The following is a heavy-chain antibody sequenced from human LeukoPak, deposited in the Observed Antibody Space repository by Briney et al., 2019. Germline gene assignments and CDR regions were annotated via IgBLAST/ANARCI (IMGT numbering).Heavy chain of an antibody. CDR2: IGASGEST. D-gene: IGHD2-15*01. CDR1: GFTFSVAA. V-gene: IGHV3-23*01. J-gene: IGHJ5*02. CDR3: ARDPTYCSGGSCYSDWFDP. Sequence: GGSLRLSCAASGFTFSVAAMTWVRQAPGKGLEWVSLIGASGESTYYADSVKGRFTISRDNAKNTLYLQMNSLRAEDTAVYYCARDPTYCSGGSCYSDWFDPWGQGTLVTVSS.